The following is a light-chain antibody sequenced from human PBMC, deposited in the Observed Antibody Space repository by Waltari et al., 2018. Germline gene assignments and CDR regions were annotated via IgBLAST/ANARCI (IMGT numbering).Light chain of an antibody. Sequence: QSALTQPASVSGSPGQSITISCTGTSSDVGGYDYVSWYQQHPGKAPQLIIYDVNKRPSGGSNRFSGSESGNTASLTISGLQAEDEAAYYCGSYTSTNTYVFGTGTKVTVL. V-gene: IGLV2-14*03. CDR2: DVN. J-gene: IGLJ1*01. CDR1: SSDVGGYDY. CDR3: GSYTSTNTYV.